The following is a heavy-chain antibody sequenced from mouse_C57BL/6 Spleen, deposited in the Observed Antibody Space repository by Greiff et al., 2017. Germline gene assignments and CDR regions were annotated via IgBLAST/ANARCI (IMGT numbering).Heavy chain of an antibody. Sequence: QVQLQQSGPGLVQPSQSLSITCTVSGFSFTSYGVHWVRQSPGQGLEWLGVIWSGGSTAYNAAFLSRLSISKDNSKSQVFFKRNRLQADDTAIYYCARGNDGYDDYAMDYGGQGTSVTVSS. D-gene: IGHD2-2*01. CDR3: ARGNDGYDDYAMDY. J-gene: IGHJ4*01. CDR1: GFSFTSYG. CDR2: IWSGGST. V-gene: IGHV2-2*01.